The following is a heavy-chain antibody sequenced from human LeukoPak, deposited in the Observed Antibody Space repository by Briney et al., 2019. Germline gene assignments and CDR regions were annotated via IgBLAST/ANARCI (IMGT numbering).Heavy chain of an antibody. D-gene: IGHD2-8*01. Sequence: HPGGSLRLSCAASGFIFTDYGMHWVRQAPGKGLEWVAFIRYDGSNKYYADSVKGRFTISRDNSKNTLYLQMNSLRAEDTAVYYCAKDGRIVLMVYADAFDIWGQGTMVTVSS. CDR2: IRYDGSNK. CDR1: GFIFTDYG. CDR3: AKDGRIVLMVYADAFDI. V-gene: IGHV3-30*02. J-gene: IGHJ3*02.